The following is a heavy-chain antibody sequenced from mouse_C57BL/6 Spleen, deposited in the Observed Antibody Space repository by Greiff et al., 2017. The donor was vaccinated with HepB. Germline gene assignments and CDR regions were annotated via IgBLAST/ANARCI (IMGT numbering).Heavy chain of an antibody. CDR3: ARGDSSGAMDY. J-gene: IGHJ4*01. D-gene: IGHD3-2*02. CDR1: GFTFSDYG. V-gene: IGHV5-15*01. Sequence: EVKLVESGGGLVQPGGSLKLSCAASGFTFSDYGMAWVRQAPRKGPEWVAFISNLAYSIYYADTVTGRFTISRENAKNTLYLEMSSLRSEDTAMYYCARGDSSGAMDYWGQGTSVTVSS. CDR2: ISNLAYSI.